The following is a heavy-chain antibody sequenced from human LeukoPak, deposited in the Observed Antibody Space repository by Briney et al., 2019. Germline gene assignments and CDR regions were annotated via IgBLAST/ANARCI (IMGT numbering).Heavy chain of an antibody. Sequence: GRSLRLSCAASGFTFSSYATHWVRQAPGKGLEWVAVISYDGSNKYYADSVKGRFTISRDNSKNTLYLQMNSLRAEDTAVYYCASGSVGYVWGSQSFDYWGQGTLVTVSS. V-gene: IGHV3-30-3*01. CDR3: ASGSVGYVWGSQSFDY. D-gene: IGHD3-16*01. CDR1: GFTFSSYA. J-gene: IGHJ4*02. CDR2: ISYDGSNK.